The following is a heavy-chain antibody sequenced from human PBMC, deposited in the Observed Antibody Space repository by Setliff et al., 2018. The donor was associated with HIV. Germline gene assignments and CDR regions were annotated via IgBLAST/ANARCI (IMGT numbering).Heavy chain of an antibody. CDR3: ARRRPPPSGLYSAYYMDV. D-gene: IGHD1-26*01. V-gene: IGHV4-34*01. Sequence: SETLSLTCAVYGGSFSGYYWSWIRQSPEKGLEWIGEIHHSRRTNYSPSLKSRVAISLDTSKNQFSLKLTSVTAADAAVYYCARRRPPPSGLYSAYYMDVWGTGTTVTVSS. J-gene: IGHJ6*03. CDR2: IHHSRRT. CDR1: GGSFSGYY.